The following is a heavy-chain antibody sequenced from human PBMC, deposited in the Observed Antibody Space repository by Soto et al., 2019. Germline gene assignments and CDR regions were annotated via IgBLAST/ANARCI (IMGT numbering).Heavy chain of an antibody. CDR3: ARGSTVVTPDYFDY. J-gene: IGHJ4*02. V-gene: IGHV1-69*05. CDR1: GGTFSSYA. Sequence: SVKVSCKASGGTFSSYAISWVRQAPGQGLEWMGGIIPIYGTANYAQKFQGRVTMTTDKSTSTAYMELRSLRSDDTAAYYCARGSTVVTPDYFDYWGQGTLVTVSS. CDR2: IIPIYGTA. D-gene: IGHD4-17*01.